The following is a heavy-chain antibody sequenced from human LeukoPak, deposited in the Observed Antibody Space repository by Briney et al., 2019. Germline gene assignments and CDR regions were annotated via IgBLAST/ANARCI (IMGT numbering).Heavy chain of an antibody. CDR1: GFTFSDYY. Sequence: GSLRLSCAASGFTFSDYYMSWIRQSPGKGLEWIGEINHRGGTNYNPSLKSRVTISVDTPKIQFSLKLSYVTAADTAVYYCARGYYDSSGYLSYLRLNWLDPWGPGTLVTVSS. CDR2: INHRGGT. V-gene: IGHV4-34*01. D-gene: IGHD3-22*01. J-gene: IGHJ5*02. CDR3: ARGYYDSSGYLSYLRLNWLDP.